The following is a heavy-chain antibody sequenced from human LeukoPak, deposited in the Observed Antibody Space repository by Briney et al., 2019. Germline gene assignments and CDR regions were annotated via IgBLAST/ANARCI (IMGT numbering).Heavy chain of an antibody. CDR3: ARESLTWLQSRTSWFDP. D-gene: IGHD5-24*01. CDR1: GGFISGSNYY. J-gene: IGHJ5*02. Sequence: SETLSLTCTVSGGFISGSNYYWAWIRQPPGKGLEWIGTIYYSGSTYYNPSLKSRVTISVDSSKNQFSLRLSSVTAADTAVYYCARESLTWLQSRTSWFDPWGQGTLVTVSS. CDR2: IYYSGST. V-gene: IGHV4-39*07.